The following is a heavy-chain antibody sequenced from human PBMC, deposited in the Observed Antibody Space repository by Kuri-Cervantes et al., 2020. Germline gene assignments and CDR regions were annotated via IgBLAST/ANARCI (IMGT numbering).Heavy chain of an antibody. CDR2: IIPIFGTA. CDR3: AKEGVNYNFWSGPGGYYFVY. J-gene: IGHJ4*02. Sequence: SVKVSCKASGGTFSSYAISWVRQAPGQGLEWRGGIIPIFGTANYAQKFQGRVTITTDEATSTAYVELSSLRAEDTAVYYCAKEGVNYNFWSGPGGYYFVYWGQGTLVTVSS. D-gene: IGHD3-3*01. V-gene: IGHV1-69*05. CDR1: GGTFSSYA.